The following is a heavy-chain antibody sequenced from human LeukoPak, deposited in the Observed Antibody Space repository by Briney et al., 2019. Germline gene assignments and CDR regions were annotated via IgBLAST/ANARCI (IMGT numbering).Heavy chain of an antibody. D-gene: IGHD7-27*01. CDR3: ARRADWGPFDF. CDR1: GGTFNSYA. Sequence: SVKVSCTASGGTFNSYAISWVRQAPGQGLEWMGGIIGIFGTGKYAQKFQGRVRITTDESTSTAHMELSSLMSEDTAVYYCARRADWGPFDFWGQGTLVIVSS. J-gene: IGHJ4*02. V-gene: IGHV1-69*05. CDR2: IIGIFGTG.